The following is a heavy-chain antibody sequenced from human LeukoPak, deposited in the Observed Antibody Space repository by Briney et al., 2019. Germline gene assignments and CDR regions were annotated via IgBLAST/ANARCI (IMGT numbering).Heavy chain of an antibody. CDR3: TRSYDLASFDY. CDR2: IYPGDSDT. CDR1: GYRFTKYW. Sequence: GESLKISCKGSGYRFTKYWIGWVRQMPGKGLEWRWIIYPGDSDTRYSPSFQGQVTISADKSIGTAYLQWSSLKASDTDMYYCTRSYDLASFDYWGQGTLVTVSS. D-gene: IGHD3-3*01. J-gene: IGHJ4*02. V-gene: IGHV5-51*01.